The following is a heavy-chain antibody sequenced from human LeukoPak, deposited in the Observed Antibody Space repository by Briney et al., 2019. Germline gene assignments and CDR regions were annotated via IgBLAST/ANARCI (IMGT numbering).Heavy chain of an antibody. CDR3: ARAGYYGSGSYYTWIPDY. CDR1: GGSISSSSYY. V-gene: IGHV4-39*07. CDR2: IYYSGST. Sequence: SETLSLTCTVSGGSISSSSYYWGWIRQPPGKGLEWIGSIYYSGSTNYNPSLKSRVTISVDTSKNQFSLKLSSVTAADTAVYYCARAGYYGSGSYYTWIPDYWGQGTLVTVSS. D-gene: IGHD3-10*01. J-gene: IGHJ4*02.